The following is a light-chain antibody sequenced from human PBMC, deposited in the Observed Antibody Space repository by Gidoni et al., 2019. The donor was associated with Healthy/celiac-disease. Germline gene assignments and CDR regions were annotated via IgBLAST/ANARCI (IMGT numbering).Light chain of an antibody. V-gene: IGKV1-39*01. J-gene: IGKJ4*01. Sequence: DIQMTQSPSSLSASVGDRVTITCRASQSISSYLNLYQQKPGKAPKLLIYAADSLQSGVPSRFSGSGSGTDFTLTISSLQPEDFATYYCQQSYSTPRTFGGGTKVEIK. CDR1: QSISSY. CDR3: QQSYSTPRT. CDR2: AAD.